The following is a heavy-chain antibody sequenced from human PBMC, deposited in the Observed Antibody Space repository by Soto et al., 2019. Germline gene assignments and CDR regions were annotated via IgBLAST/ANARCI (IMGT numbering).Heavy chain of an antibody. CDR1: GGSISSSSYY. CDR2: IYYSGST. V-gene: IGHV4-39*01. CDR3: ARGIRQLVNWFDP. Sequence: SETLSLTCTVSGGSISSSSYYWGWIRQPPGKGLEWIGSIYYSGSTYYNPSLKSRVTISTDTSKNQFSLKLSSVTAADTAVYYCARGIRQLVNWFDPWGQGTLVTVSS. J-gene: IGHJ5*02. D-gene: IGHD6-13*01.